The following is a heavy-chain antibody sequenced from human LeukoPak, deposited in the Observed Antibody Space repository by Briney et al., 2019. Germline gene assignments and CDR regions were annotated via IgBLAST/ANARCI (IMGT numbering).Heavy chain of an antibody. D-gene: IGHD3-16*02. CDR1: GYTFTSYY. V-gene: IGHV1-2*02. J-gene: IGHJ4*02. CDR2: INPNSGGT. CDR3: ARPYVWGSYRYGD. Sequence: GASVKVSCKASGYTFTSYYMHWVRQAPGQGLEWMGWINPNSGGTNYAQKFQGRVTMTRDTSISTAYMELSRLRSDDTAVYYCARPYVWGSYRYGDWGQGTLVTVSS.